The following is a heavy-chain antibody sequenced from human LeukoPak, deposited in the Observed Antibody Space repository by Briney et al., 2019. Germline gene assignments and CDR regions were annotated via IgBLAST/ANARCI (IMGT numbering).Heavy chain of an antibody. Sequence: PSGTLSLTCAVSGGSISSSNWWSWVRQPPGKWLEWIGEIYHSGSTNYKPSLKSRVTISVDKPKNQFSLKLSSVTAADTAVYYCARGLRYCSGGSCYSDYYYGMDVWGKGATVTVSS. CDR3: ARGLRYCSGGSCYSDYYYGMDV. V-gene: IGHV4-4*02. CDR2: IYHSGST. CDR1: GGSISSSNW. J-gene: IGHJ6*04. D-gene: IGHD2-15*01.